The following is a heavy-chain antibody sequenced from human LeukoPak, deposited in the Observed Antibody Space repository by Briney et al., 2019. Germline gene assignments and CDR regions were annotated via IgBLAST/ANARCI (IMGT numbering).Heavy chain of an antibody. D-gene: IGHD2-15*01. CDR3: ASRLGYCSGGSCYLPLDY. CDR2: IIPIFGTA. V-gene: IGHV1-69*01. Sequence: SVKVSCKASGGTFSSYAISWVRQAPGQGLEWMGGIIPIFGTANYAQKFQGRVTITADESTSTACMELSSLRSEDTAVYYCASRLGYCSGGSCYLPLDYWGQGTLVTVSS. J-gene: IGHJ4*02. CDR1: GGTFSSYA.